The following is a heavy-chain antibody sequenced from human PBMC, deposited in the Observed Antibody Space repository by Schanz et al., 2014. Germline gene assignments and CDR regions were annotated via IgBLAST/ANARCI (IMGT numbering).Heavy chain of an antibody. D-gene: IGHD1-26*01. CDR3: AKESREQRIDY. CDR2: ISGGST. Sequence: EVQLVESRGVLVQPGGSLRLSCAASGFTVSVSSNDMSWVRQAPGKGLEWVSSISGGSTYYADSRKGRFTISRDNSKNTLYLQLNSLRAEDTAVYYCAKESREQRIDYWGQGTLVTVSS. V-gene: IGHV3-23*04. J-gene: IGHJ4*02. CDR1: GFTVSVSSND.